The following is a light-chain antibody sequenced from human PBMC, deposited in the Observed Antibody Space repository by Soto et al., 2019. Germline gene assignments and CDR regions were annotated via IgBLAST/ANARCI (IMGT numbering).Light chain of an antibody. J-gene: IGLJ2*01. CDR1: SSNIGAGYD. V-gene: IGLV1-40*01. CDR3: QSYDSSLSAPVV. CDR2: GNS. Sequence: QSALTQPPSVSGAPGQRVTISCTGSSSNIGAGYDVHWYQQLPGTAPKLLIYGNSNRPSGVPDRFSGSKSGTSASLAITGLQAEDEADYYCQSYDSSLSAPVVFGGGTKVTV.